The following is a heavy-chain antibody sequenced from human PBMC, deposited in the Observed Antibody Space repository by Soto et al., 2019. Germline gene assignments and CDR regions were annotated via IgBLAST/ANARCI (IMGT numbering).Heavy chain of an antibody. V-gene: IGHV4-39*01. CDR1: GDSITSSRYY. D-gene: IGHD2-2*01. CDR2: IYYSGST. Sequence: QLVLQESGPGVVKPSETLSLTCSVSGDSITSSRYYWGWIRQTPQTGLEWIGSIYYSGSTFYNPSLKSRVTVSVDTSTNQFSLKLTSVSAADTSLYFCARQTASIVRQGDFDYWGQGTLVTVSS. CDR3: ARQTASIVRQGDFDY. J-gene: IGHJ4*02.